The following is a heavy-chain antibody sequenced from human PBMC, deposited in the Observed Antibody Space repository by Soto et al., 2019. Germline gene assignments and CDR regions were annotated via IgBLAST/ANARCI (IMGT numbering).Heavy chain of an antibody. CDR3: ARGRCGDY. CDR1: GYTFTSYG. V-gene: IGHV1-18*01. CDR2: ISAHNGNT. Sequence: QVHLVQSGAEVKKPGASVKVSCKASGYTFTSYGITWVRQAPGQGLEWMGWISAHNGNTDYAQKLQGRVIVTRDTATSTAYMELRSLRSDDTAVYYCARGRCGDYWGQGALVTVSS. J-gene: IGHJ4*02.